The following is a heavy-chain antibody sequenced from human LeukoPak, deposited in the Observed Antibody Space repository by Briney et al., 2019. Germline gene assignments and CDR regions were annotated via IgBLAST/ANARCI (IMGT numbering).Heavy chain of an antibody. J-gene: IGHJ4*02. CDR3: ARDLRVVITGSFDS. V-gene: IGHV3-11*05. CDR1: GFTFSDYY. D-gene: IGHD3-22*01. CDR2: ISSSSSYT. Sequence: GGSLRLSCAASGFTFSDYYMSWIRQAPGKGLEWVSYISSSSSYTNYADSLKGRFTISRDNAKNSLYLQMNSLRAEDTALYYCARDLRVVITGSFDSWGQGTLVTVSS.